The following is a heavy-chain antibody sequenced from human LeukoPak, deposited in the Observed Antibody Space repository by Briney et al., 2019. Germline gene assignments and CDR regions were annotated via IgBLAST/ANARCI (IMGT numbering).Heavy chain of an antibody. CDR1: GGSISSGSHY. V-gene: IGHV4-61*02. CDR2: IYTTGTI. CDR3: ARQGDDYGAMDY. Sequence: SETLSLTCTVSGGSISSGSHYWSWIRQPAGKGLEWIGRIYTTGTIDYNSSLKSRVTISFDTSQNQFSLSLNSVTAADAAIYYCARQGDDYGAMDYWGQGTLVSVSS. D-gene: IGHD4/OR15-4a*01. J-gene: IGHJ4*02.